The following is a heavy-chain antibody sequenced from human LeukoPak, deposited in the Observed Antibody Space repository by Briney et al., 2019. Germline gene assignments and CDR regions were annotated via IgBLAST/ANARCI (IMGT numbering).Heavy chain of an antibody. J-gene: IGHJ4*02. CDR1: GGSISSGDYY. V-gene: IGHV4-30-4*01. D-gene: IGHD3-16*01. CDR2: IYYSGST. Sequence: SQTLSLTCTVSGGSISSGDYYWSWIRQPPGKGLEWIGYIYYSGSTYYNPSLKSRVTISVDTSKNQFSLKLSSVTAADTAVYYCARYSTGWGAFDYWGQGTLVTVSS. CDR3: ARYSTGWGAFDY.